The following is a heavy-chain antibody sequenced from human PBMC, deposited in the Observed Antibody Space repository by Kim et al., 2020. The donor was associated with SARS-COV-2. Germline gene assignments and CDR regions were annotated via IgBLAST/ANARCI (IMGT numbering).Heavy chain of an antibody. J-gene: IGHJ4*02. Sequence: SETLSLTCTVSGGSISSSSYYWGWIRQPPGKGLEWIGSIYYSGSTYYNPSLKSRVTISVDTSKNQFSLKLSSVTAADTAVYYCARPCSRSGGSCYSSFDYWGQGTLVTVSS. CDR3: ARPCSRSGGSCYSSFDY. V-gene: IGHV4-39*01. D-gene: IGHD2-15*01. CDR2: IYYSGST. CDR1: GGSISSSSYY.